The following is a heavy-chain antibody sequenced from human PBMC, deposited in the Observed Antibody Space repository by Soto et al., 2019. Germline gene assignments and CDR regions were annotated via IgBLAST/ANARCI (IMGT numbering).Heavy chain of an antibody. D-gene: IGHD3-10*01. V-gene: IGHV1-69*13. CDR1: GGTFSSYA. Sequence: ASVKVSCKASGGTFSSYAISWVRQAPGQGLEWMGGIIPIFGTANYAQKFQGRVTITADESTSTAYMELSSLRSEDTAVYYCARGMVRGVYFDYWGQGTLVTVSS. CDR3: ARGMVRGVYFDY. J-gene: IGHJ4*02. CDR2: IIPIFGTA.